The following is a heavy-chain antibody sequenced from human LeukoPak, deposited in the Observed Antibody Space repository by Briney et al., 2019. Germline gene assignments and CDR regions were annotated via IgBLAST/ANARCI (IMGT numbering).Heavy chain of an antibody. D-gene: IGHD6-19*01. CDR2: IYTSGST. Sequence: SETLSLTCAVYGGSFSGYYWNWIRQPAGKGLEWIGRIYTSGSTDYNPSLKSRVTMSVGTSKNQFSLKLHSVTAADTAVYYCARAAAVVGYYYYMDVWGKGTTVTISS. CDR1: GGSFSGYY. J-gene: IGHJ6*03. V-gene: IGHV4-59*10. CDR3: ARAAAVVGYYYYMDV.